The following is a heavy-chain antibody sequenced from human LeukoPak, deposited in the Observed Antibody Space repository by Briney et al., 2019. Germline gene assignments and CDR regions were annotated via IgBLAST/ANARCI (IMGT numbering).Heavy chain of an antibody. CDR1: GITFSSYG. J-gene: IGHJ4*02. CDR3: ARGLAVAEGYFDH. V-gene: IGHV3-33*01. Sequence: GGSLRLSCEASGITFSSYGMHWVRQAPGKGLEWVAVIWYDGSKKFYADSVKGRFTISRDNSKNTLYLQMNSLRVEDTAVYYCARGLAVAEGYFDHWGQGTPVTVSS. CDR2: IWYDGSKK. D-gene: IGHD6-19*01.